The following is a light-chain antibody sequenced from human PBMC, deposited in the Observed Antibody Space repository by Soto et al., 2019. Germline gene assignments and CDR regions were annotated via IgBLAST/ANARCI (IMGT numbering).Light chain of an antibody. CDR2: KAS. V-gene: IGKV1-5*03. J-gene: IGKJ1*01. CDR3: QHYNSYSEA. CDR1: QTISSW. Sequence: DIQITQSPSTLSGSVGERVTIACRASQTISSWLAWYQQKPGKAPKLLIYKASTLKSGVPSRFSGSGSGTEFTLTISSMQPDDFATYYCQHYNSYSEAFGQGTKVDXK.